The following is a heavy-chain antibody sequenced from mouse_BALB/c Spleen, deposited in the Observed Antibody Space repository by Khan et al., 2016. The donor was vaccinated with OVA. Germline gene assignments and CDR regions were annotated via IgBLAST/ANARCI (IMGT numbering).Heavy chain of an antibody. CDR1: GYTFPSYD. V-gene: IGHV1S56*01. D-gene: IGHD2-14*01. J-gene: IGHJ3*01. CDR2: MFPGDGST. Sequence: VQLQESGAELVKPWASVKLSCKASGYTFPSYDINWVRQRPEQGLEWSGWMFPGDGSTKYNENFKGKTTLTTDKSSSTAYMQLSRLTSEDSGAYFCDRGGYGRFAYWGQGTMVTVSA. CDR3: DRGGYGRFAY.